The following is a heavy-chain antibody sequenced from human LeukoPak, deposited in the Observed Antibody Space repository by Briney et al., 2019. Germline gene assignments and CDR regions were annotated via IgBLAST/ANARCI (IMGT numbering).Heavy chain of an antibody. Sequence: SETLSLTCGVDGGSFTASYWSWIRQSPGKGLEWIGEIHHAGDTNYNPSLKSRVTISLDIYRAQFSLNLKSVTAAGTAVYYCARVTGGGNVAYWYFDLWGRGTLVTVSS. D-gene: IGHD4-23*01. CDR3: ARVTGGGNVAYWYFDL. CDR2: IHHAGDT. CDR1: GGSFTASY. J-gene: IGHJ2*01. V-gene: IGHV4-34*01.